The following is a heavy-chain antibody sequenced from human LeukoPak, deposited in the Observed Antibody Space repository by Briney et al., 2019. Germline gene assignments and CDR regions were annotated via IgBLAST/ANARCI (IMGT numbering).Heavy chain of an antibody. Sequence: ASVKVSCKASGYTFTSYGISWVRQAPGQGLEWMGWISAYNGNTNYAQNLQGRVTMTTDTSTSTAYMELRSLRSDDTAVYYCARGTHRSDYYGSGSYPYWGQGTLVTVSS. D-gene: IGHD3-10*01. CDR3: ARGTHRSDYYGSGSYPY. CDR1: GYTFTSYG. J-gene: IGHJ4*02. V-gene: IGHV1-18*01. CDR2: ISAYNGNT.